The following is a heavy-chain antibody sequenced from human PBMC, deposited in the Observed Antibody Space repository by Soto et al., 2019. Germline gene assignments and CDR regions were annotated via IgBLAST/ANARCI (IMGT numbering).Heavy chain of an antibody. V-gene: IGHV3-30*18. CDR3: AKEIGGDYAYFDL. Sequence: QVQLVESGGGVVQPGRSLRLSCAASGFTFSTYGMHWVRQAPGKGLEWVTVISYDGSTKYYADSVKGRFTISRDNSKNTLYLQMNSLRTEDTAVYYCAKEIGGDYAYFDLWGRGTLVTVSS. J-gene: IGHJ2*01. CDR2: ISYDGSTK. D-gene: IGHD4-17*01. CDR1: GFTFSTYG.